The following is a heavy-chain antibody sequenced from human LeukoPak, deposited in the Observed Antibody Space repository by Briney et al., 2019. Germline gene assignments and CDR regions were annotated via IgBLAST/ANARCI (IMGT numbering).Heavy chain of an antibody. V-gene: IGHV1-3*01. CDR2: INAGNGNT. CDR1: GYTFTNYA. J-gene: IGHJ6*02. Sequence: GASVKVSCKASGYTFTNYAMNWVRQAPGQRLEWMGWINAGNGNTKYSQKFQGRVTITRDTSASTAYMELSSLRSEDTAVYYCAREGTVPPYYYYGMDVWGQGTTVTVSS. D-gene: IGHD1/OR15-1a*01. CDR3: AREGTVPPYYYYGMDV.